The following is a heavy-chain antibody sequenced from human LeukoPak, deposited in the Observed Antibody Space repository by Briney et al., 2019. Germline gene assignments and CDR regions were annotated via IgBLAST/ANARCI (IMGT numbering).Heavy chain of an antibody. Sequence: GGSLRLSCAASGLNLSGSAMHWVRQASGKGLEWVGRIRSKANSYATAYAASVQGRVIISRDDSKNTAYLQMNSLKTEDTAMYYCTILDSGYYGSNYWGLGTLVTVTS. V-gene: IGHV3-73*01. D-gene: IGHD3-10*01. CDR2: IRSKANSYAT. CDR3: TILDSGYYGSNY. CDR1: GLNLSGSA. J-gene: IGHJ4*02.